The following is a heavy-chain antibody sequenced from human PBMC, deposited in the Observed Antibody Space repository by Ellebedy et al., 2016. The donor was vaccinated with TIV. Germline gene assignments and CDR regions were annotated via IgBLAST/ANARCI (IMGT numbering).Heavy chain of an antibody. CDR2: ISGSGFST. CDR3: AKGSSCDS. Sequence: PGGSLRLSCVASGFTFTTHEMTWVRQAPGKGLEWFSTISGSGFSTYYADSVKGRFTISRDNSKNTLYLQINSLRVEDTALYYCAKGSSCDSWGQGTLVTVSS. CDR1: GFTFTTHE. D-gene: IGHD2-2*01. V-gene: IGHV3-23*01. J-gene: IGHJ4*02.